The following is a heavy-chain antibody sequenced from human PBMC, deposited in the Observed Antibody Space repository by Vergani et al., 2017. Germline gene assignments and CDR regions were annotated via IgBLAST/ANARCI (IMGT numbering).Heavy chain of an antibody. Sequence: VQLVESGGGLVQPGRSLRLSCAASGFTFDDYAMHWVRQAPGKGLEWVAVISYDGSNKYYADSVKGRFTISRDNSKNTLYLQMNSLRAEDTAVYYCAKDHYYDSSGYLSLWGQGTLVTVSS. D-gene: IGHD3-22*01. V-gene: IGHV3-30*18. CDR3: AKDHYYDSSGYLSL. J-gene: IGHJ4*02. CDR2: ISYDGSNK. CDR1: GFTFDDYA.